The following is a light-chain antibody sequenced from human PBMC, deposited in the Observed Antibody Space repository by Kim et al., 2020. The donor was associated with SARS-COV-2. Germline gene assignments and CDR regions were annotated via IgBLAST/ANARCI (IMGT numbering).Light chain of an antibody. CDR1: QSCNSY. Sequence: QGESAPRSCRDSQSCNSYVAWYQQKPGQAPRLLIYGASTGATGIPARCSGSWSGTEFTLTISSLQSEDLAVYYCQQDNYWPLTFGGGTKVDIK. J-gene: IGKJ4*01. CDR3: QQDNYWPLT. CDR2: GAS. V-gene: IGKV3-15*01.